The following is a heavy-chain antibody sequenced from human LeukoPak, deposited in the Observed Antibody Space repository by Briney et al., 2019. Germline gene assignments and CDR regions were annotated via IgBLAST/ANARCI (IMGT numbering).Heavy chain of an antibody. D-gene: IGHD6-13*01. CDR3: ARAPAGTLDF. CDR2: IKGTGDSP. V-gene: IGHV1-46*01. J-gene: IGHJ4*02. CDR1: GFTFTNYH. Sequence: ASVKVSCKASGFTFTNYHMHWVRQAPGQGLEWVGLIKGTGDSPDYAQKFQGRVTVTCDTSTSTAYLELRSLKLEDTAVYYCARAPAGTLDFWGQGSLVTVSS.